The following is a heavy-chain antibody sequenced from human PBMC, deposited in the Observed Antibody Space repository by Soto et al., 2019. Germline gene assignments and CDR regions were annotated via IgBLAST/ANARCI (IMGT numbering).Heavy chain of an antibody. Sequence: GGSLRLSCAASGFTVSSNYMSWVRQAPGKGLEWVSVIYSGGSTYYADSVKGRFTISRDNSKNTLYLQMNSLRAEDTAVYYCARDKAFCSGGSCYSRDYYYYMDVWGKGTTVTVSS. V-gene: IGHV3-66*01. D-gene: IGHD2-15*01. CDR3: ARDKAFCSGGSCYSRDYYYYMDV. CDR2: IYSGGST. CDR1: GFTVSSNY. J-gene: IGHJ6*03.